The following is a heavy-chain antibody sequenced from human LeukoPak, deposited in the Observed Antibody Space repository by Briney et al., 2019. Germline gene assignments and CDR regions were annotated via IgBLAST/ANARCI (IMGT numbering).Heavy chain of an antibody. V-gene: IGHV3-33*06. Sequence: GGSLRLSCAASGFTFSSYGMHWVRQAPGKGLEWVAVMWYDGSNKYYADSVKGRFTISRDNSKNTLYLQMNSLRAEDTAVYYCAKDWDNYYYYMDVWGKGTTVTVSS. J-gene: IGHJ6*03. CDR3: AKDWDNYYYYMDV. D-gene: IGHD1-26*01. CDR2: MWYDGSNK. CDR1: GFTFSSYG.